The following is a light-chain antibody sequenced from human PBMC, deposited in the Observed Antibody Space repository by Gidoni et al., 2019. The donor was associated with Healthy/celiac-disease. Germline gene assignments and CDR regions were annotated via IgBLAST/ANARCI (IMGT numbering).Light chain of an antibody. J-gene: IGLJ3*02. Sequence: SYDLTPPPSVSVSPGQTARITCSGDALPKKYAYWYQQKSGQAPVLVIYEDSKRPSGIPERVSGSSSGTMATLTISGAQVEDEADVYCYSTDSSGNHRNWVFGGGTKLTVL. CDR3: YSTDSSGNHRNWV. CDR2: EDS. V-gene: IGLV3-10*01. CDR1: ALPKKY.